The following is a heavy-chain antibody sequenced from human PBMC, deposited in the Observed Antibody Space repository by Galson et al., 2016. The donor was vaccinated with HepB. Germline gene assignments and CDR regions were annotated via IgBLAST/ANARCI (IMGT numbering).Heavy chain of an antibody. CDR3: ARGKWGVYCSSTSCYRWYFDL. CDR2: IKQDGSEK. D-gene: IGHD2-2*01. V-gene: IGHV3-7*03. CDR1: GFTFSSYW. Sequence: LRLSCAASGFTFSSYWMSWVRQAPGKGLEWVANIKQDGSEKYYVDSVKGRFTISRDNAKNSLYLQMNSLRAEDTAVHYCARGKWGVYCSSTSCYRWYFDLWGRGTLVTVSS. J-gene: IGHJ2*01.